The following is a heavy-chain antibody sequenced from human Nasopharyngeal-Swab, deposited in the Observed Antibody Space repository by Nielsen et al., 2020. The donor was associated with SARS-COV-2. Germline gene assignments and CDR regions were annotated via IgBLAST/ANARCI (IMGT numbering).Heavy chain of an antibody. CDR2: IWYDGSDK. Sequence: GGSLRLSCAASGFTFSSYGMHWVRQAPGKGLEWVAVIWYDGSDKYYADSVKGRFTISRDNSKNTLYLQMNSLRAEDTAVYYCARQLVYYGMDVWGQGTTVTVSS. D-gene: IGHD6-13*01. CDR3: ARQLVYYGMDV. CDR1: GFTFSSYG. V-gene: IGHV3-33*01. J-gene: IGHJ6*02.